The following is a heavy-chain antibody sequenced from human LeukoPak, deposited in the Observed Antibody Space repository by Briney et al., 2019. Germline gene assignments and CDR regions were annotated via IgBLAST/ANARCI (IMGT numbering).Heavy chain of an antibody. CDR3: ARNRNYNFDY. CDR2: ISYDGSNK. J-gene: IGHJ4*02. CDR1: GFTFSNYA. D-gene: IGHD1-7*01. Sequence: GGSLRLSCAASGFTFSNYAMHWVRQAPGKGLEWVAVISYDGSNKYYADSAKGRFTISRDSSRNTLYLQMNSLRADDTAVYYCARNRNYNFDYWGQGTQVTVSS. V-gene: IGHV3-30*14.